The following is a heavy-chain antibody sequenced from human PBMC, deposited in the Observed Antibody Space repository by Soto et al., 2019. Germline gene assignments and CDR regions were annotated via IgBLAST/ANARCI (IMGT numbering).Heavy chain of an antibody. J-gene: IGHJ5*02. CDR3: ARARGGYGDYWNWFDP. CDR1: GGSISSGGYY. D-gene: IGHD4-17*01. V-gene: IGHV4-31*03. Sequence: SETLSLTCTVSGGSISSGGYYWSWIRQHPGKGLEWIGYIYYSGSTYYNPSLKSRVTISVDTSKNQFSLKLSSVTAADTAVYYCARARGGYGDYWNWFDPWGQGTLVTVSS. CDR2: IYYSGST.